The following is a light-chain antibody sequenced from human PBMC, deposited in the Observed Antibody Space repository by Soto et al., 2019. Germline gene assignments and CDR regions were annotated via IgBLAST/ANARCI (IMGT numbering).Light chain of an antibody. J-gene: IGLJ3*02. V-gene: IGLV2-14*03. Sequence: QSVLTQPASVSGSPGQSLTISCTGTSSDIGDYNYVSWYQQHPGEAPKLMIYDVTNRPSGVSNRFSGSKSGNTASLTISGLQAEDEADYFCSTYTSNTCVFGGGTKVTVL. CDR2: DVT. CDR1: SSDIGDYNY. CDR3: STYTSNTCV.